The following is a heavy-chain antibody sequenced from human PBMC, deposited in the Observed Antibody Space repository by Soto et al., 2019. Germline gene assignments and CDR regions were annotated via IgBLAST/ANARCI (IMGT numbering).Heavy chain of an antibody. J-gene: IGHJ6*02. CDR3: ARMYYYGSETYYYYGMDV. V-gene: IGHV1-69*02. CDR2: IIPILGIA. D-gene: IGHD3-10*01. CDR1: GGTFSSYT. Sequence: QVQLVQSGAEVKKPGSSVKVSCKASGGTFSSYTISWVRQAPGQGLEWMGRIIPILGIANYAQKFQGRVTITADKSTSTAYMELSSLRSEDTAVYYCARMYYYGSETYYYYGMDVWGQGTTVTVSS.